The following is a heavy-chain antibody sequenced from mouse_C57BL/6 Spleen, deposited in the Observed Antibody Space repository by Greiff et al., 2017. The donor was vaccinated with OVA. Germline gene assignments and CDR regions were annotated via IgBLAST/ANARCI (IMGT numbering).Heavy chain of an antibody. V-gene: IGHV1-19*01. CDR1: GYTFTDYY. CDR2: INPYNGGT. D-gene: IGHD4-1*01. Sequence: EVKLQESGPVLVKPGASVKMSCKASGYTFTDYYMNWVKQSPGKSLEWIGVINPYNGGTSYNQKFKGKATLTVDKSSSTAYMELNSLTSEDSAVYYCARANWDFDYWGQGTTLTVSS. CDR3: ARANWDFDY. J-gene: IGHJ2*01.